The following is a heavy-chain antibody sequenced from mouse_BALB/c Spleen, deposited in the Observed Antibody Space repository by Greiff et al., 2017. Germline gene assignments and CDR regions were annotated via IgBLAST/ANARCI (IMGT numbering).Heavy chain of an antibody. D-gene: IGHD2-1*01. Sequence: EVQVVESGGGLVQPGGSRKLSCAASGFTFSSFGMHWVRQAPEKGLEWVAYISSGSSTIYYADTVKGRFTISRDNPKNTLFLQMTSLRSEDTAMYYCARKGGNYNAMDYWGQGTSVTVSS. CDR2: ISSGSSTI. CDR1: GFTFSSFG. V-gene: IGHV5-17*02. CDR3: ARKGGNYNAMDY. J-gene: IGHJ4*01.